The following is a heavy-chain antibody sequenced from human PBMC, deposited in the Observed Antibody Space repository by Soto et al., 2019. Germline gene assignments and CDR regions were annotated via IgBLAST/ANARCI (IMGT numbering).Heavy chain of an antibody. J-gene: IGHJ6*02. V-gene: IGHV1-69*13. CDR3: ARGREVVPADEYSYYYGMDV. D-gene: IGHD2-2*01. CDR1: GGTFSSYA. Sequence: SLKVSCKASGGTFSSYAVSWVRQAPGQGLEWMGGIIPIFGTANYAQKFQGRVTITADESTSTAYMELSSLRSEDTAVYYCARGREVVPADEYSYYYGMDVWGQGTTVTVSS. CDR2: IIPIFGTA.